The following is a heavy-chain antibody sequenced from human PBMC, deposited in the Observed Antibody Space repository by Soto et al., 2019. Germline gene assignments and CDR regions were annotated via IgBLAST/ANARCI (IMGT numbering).Heavy chain of an antibody. CDR1: GFRFSSYS. D-gene: IGHD6-19*01. Sequence: EVRLVESGGGLVQPGGSLRLSCAASGFRFSSYSMNWVRQAPGKGPEWVSYIDHSSSSVRYVDSVEGRFTISRDNAKDSLRLQMNSLRVEDTAMYYCAVGIAVARGYFDLWGRGTLVTVSS. CDR2: IDHSSSSV. J-gene: IGHJ2*01. V-gene: IGHV3-48*04. CDR3: AVGIAVARGYFDL.